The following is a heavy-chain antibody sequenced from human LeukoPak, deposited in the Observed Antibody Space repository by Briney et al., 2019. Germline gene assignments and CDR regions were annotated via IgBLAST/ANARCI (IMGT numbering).Heavy chain of an antibody. D-gene: IGHD4-23*01. J-gene: IGHJ6*03. V-gene: IGHV3-21*01. Sequence: PGGSLRLSCAASGFIFSSYSMNWVRQAPGKGLEWVSSISSSSSSIYYADSVKGRFTISRDNAKNSLYLQMNSLRAEDTAVYYCARDGDTVLTRGYYYYMDVWGKGTTVTVSS. CDR3: ARDGDTVLTRGYYYYMDV. CDR1: GFIFSSYS. CDR2: ISSSSSSI.